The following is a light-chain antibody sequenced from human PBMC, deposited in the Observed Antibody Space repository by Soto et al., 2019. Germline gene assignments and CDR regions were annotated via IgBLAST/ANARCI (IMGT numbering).Light chain of an antibody. CDR2: DAS. V-gene: IGKV3-11*01. CDR1: HSVSTD. J-gene: IGKJ1*01. Sequence: EIVLTQSPATLSLSPGERATLSCRASHSVSTDLAWYQQKPGQAPRLLIYDASNRATGIPARFSGSGSGTDFTLSISSLEPEDFAVYYCQQRSNWPRTFGQGTKVEVK. CDR3: QQRSNWPRT.